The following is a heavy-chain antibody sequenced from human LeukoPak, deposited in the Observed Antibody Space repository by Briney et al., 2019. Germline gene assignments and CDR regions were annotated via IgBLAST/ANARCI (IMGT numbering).Heavy chain of an antibody. D-gene: IGHD2-15*01. Sequence: SETLSLTCAVYGGSFSGYYWSWIRQPPGKGLEWIGEINHSGSTNYNPSLKSRVTISVDTSKNQFSLKLSSVTAADTAVYYCARGRCRGGSCLKFDWFDPWGQGTLVTVSS. J-gene: IGHJ5*02. CDR1: GGSFSGYY. CDR3: ARGRCRGGSCLKFDWFDP. V-gene: IGHV4-34*01. CDR2: INHSGST.